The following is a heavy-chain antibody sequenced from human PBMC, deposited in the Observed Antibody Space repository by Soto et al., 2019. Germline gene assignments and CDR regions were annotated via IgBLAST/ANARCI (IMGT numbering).Heavy chain of an antibody. Sequence: GGSLRLSCAASGFTFSNYVMSWVRQAPGKGLEWVSSISGSGDNTYYADSVKGRFTISRDNSKNTLFLQMNSLRAEDTAVYYFANLLLFLALGFDYGGRGPLVTVSS. J-gene: IGHJ4*02. V-gene: IGHV3-23*01. CDR2: ISGSGDNT. CDR3: ANLLLFLALGFDY. CDR1: GFTFSNYV. D-gene: IGHD2-21*01.